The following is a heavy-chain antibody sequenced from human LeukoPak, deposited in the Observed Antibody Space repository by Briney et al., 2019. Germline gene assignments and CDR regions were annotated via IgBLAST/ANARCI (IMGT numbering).Heavy chain of an antibody. CDR2: ISSSSSYT. V-gene: IGHV3-21*01. CDR1: GFTFSSYS. J-gene: IGHJ2*01. CDR3: ARDHWYFDL. Sequence: GGSLRLSCAASGFTFSSYSMNWVRQAPGKGLEWVSSISSSSSYTYYADSVKGRFTISRDNAKNSLYLQMNSLRAEDTAVYYCARDHWYFDLWGRGTLVTVSS.